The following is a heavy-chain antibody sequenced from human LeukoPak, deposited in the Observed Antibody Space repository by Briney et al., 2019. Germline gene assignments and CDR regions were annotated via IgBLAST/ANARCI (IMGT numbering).Heavy chain of an antibody. Sequence: SETLSLTCTVSGGSISSSSYYWSWIRQPPGKGLEWIGEINHSGSTNYNPSLKSRVTISVDTSKNQFSLKLSSVTAADTAAYYCARQVIAAAGTIGFDYWGQGTLVTVSS. D-gene: IGHD6-13*01. CDR3: ARQVIAAAGTIGFDY. CDR1: GGSISSSSYY. V-gene: IGHV4-39*01. J-gene: IGHJ4*02. CDR2: INHSGST.